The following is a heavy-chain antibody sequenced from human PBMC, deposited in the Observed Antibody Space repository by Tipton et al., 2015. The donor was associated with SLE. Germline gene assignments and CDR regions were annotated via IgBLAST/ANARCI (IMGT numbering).Heavy chain of an antibody. CDR2: IYTSGTT. J-gene: IGHJ6*03. D-gene: IGHD3-22*01. CDR3: TSASYYYDSNNSYRYMDV. V-gene: IGHV4-4*08. Sequence: TLSLTCTVSGGSISSHYWTWIRQPPGKGLEWIGYIYTSGTTDYNPSFWGRVTISADTSGNQFSLKLTSVTAADTAVYYCTSASYYYDSNNSYRYMDVWGKGTTVTVSS. CDR1: GGSISSHY.